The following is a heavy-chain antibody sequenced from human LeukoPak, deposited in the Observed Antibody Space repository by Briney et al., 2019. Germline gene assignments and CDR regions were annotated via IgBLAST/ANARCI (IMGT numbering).Heavy chain of an antibody. V-gene: IGHV5-51*01. J-gene: IGHJ4*02. CDR3: ARLIYGSGTFYKSLYYLYS. D-gene: IGHD3-10*01. Sequence: GESLKISCKASGYSFTKYWFAWVRQMPGKGLEWMGIIYPGDSDTKYSPAFQGQITMSADMSIRTAYLQWNSLKASDAAMYYCARLIYGSGTFYKSLYYLYSWGQGALVTVSS. CDR1: GYSFTKYW. CDR2: IYPGDSDT.